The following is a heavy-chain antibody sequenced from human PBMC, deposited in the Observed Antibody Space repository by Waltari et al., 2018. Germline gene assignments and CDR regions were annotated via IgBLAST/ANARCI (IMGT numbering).Heavy chain of an antibody. J-gene: IGHJ3*02. Sequence: EVQLVESGGGLVQPGGSLRLSCAASGFTFTTYSMNWVRQAPGKGLELVLYSSSSTSTTYYADSVKGLLTISRDNAKNSRYLQRNSLRAEDTAVYYCAGGREGYSQDVFDIWGQGTMVSVSS. CDR2: SSSSTSTT. V-gene: IGHV3-48*01. CDR1: GFTFTTYS. CDR3: AGGREGYSQDVFDI. D-gene: IGHD4-4*01.